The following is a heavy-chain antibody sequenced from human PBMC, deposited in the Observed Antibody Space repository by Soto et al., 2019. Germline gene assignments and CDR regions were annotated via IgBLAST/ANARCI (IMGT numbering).Heavy chain of an antibody. CDR3: AGYEAKLLDY. D-gene: IGHD1-26*01. Sequence: SETLSLTCAVYGGSFSGYYWTWIRQPPGTGLEWIGETHHSGSTNYNPSLKSRVTISVDTSKNHFSLKLTSVTAADTAVYYCAGYEAKLLDYWGQGNLVTVSS. CDR2: THHSGST. CDR1: GGSFSGYY. V-gene: IGHV4-34*01. J-gene: IGHJ4*02.